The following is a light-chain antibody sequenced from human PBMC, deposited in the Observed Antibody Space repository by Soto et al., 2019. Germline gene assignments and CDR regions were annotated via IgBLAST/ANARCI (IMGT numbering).Light chain of an antibody. V-gene: IGKV1-6*01. J-gene: IGKJ1*01. CDR2: AAS. CDR1: RDSGSD. Sequence: ATQMTQSPSCLSASVGDRITITCRASRDSGSDLSWYQQRPGKAPTLLIYAASNLQSGVPSRFRGSRSGTEFTLTVSSLQPEDFATYYCLQDHDDSWTFGQGTKVDIK. CDR3: LQDHDDSWT.